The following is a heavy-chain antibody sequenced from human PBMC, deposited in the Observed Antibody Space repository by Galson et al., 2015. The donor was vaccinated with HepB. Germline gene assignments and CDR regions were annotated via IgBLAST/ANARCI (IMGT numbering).Heavy chain of an antibody. CDR1: GFTFNMYA. D-gene: IGHD1-14*01. V-gene: IGHV3-30-3*01. Sequence: SLRLSCAASGFTFNMYAMHWVRQAPGKGLEWVAVISYDGYNKYYEDSVKGRFTISRDNSKNTLYLQMNSLRAEDTGLYYCARGPGGFGARAVDWGQGTQVTVSS. J-gene: IGHJ4*02. CDR2: ISYDGYNK. CDR3: ARGPGGFGARAVD.